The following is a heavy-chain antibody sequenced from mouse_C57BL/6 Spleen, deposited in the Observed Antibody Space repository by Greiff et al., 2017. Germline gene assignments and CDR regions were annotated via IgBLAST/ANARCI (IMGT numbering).Heavy chain of an antibody. D-gene: IGHD1-1*01. CDR3: ARGEAYYYGSALFDY. CDR1: GYTFTSYY. CDR2: INPCNGGT. V-gene: IGHV1-53*01. Sequence: QVQLQQPGTELVKPGASVTLSCKASGYTFTSYYMHWVKQRPGRGLEWIGSINPCNGGTYYNEKFKSKATLTADKSSSTAYMQLNRLTSEDSAVDSGARGEAYYYGSALFDYWGQGTTLTVSA. J-gene: IGHJ2*01.